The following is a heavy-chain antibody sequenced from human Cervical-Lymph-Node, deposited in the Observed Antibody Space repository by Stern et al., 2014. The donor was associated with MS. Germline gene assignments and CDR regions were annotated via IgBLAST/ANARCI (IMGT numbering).Heavy chain of an antibody. V-gene: IGHV2-70*01. CDR1: GFSLSTSGMS. J-gene: IGHJ6*02. Sequence: ESGPALVKPTQTLTLTCTFSGFSLSTSGMSVSWIRQPPGKALEWLALIDLDDDKYYSKSLKTRLTISKDTSKNQVVRTMTNMDPVDTATYYCARLEGLLWFEGEGLDVWGQGTTVTVSS. CDR2: IDLDDDK. CDR3: ARLEGLLWFEGEGLDV. D-gene: IGHD3-10*01.